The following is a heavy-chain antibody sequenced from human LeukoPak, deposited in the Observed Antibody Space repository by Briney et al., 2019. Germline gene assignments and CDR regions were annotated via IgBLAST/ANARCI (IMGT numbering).Heavy chain of an antibody. J-gene: IGHJ3*02. D-gene: IGHD4-17*01. CDR2: ISYDGSNK. CDR3: AKVPAPYGDYTHDAFDI. Sequence: GGSLRPSCAASGFTFSSYGMHWVRQAPGKGLEWVAVISYDGSNKYYADSVKGRFTISRDNSKNTLYLQMNSLRAEDTAVYYCAKVPAPYGDYTHDAFDIWGQGTMVTLSS. V-gene: IGHV3-30*18. CDR1: GFTFSSYG.